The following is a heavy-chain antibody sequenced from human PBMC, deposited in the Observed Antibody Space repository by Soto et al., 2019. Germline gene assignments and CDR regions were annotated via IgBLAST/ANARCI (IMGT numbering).Heavy chain of an antibody. CDR2: IIPIFGIP. CDR1: GGTFSRYS. D-gene: IGHD2-2*01. V-gene: IGHV1-69*08. Sequence: QVQLVQSGAEVKKPGSSVKVSCKASGGTFSRYSITWVRQAPGHGLEWIGRIIPIFGIPTYAQKFQGRVTFTADETTSTAYSEVSSLRSDDTAVYYCAREDRDRETGLVPAAIDGMDVWGQGTTVTVSS. CDR3: AREDRDRETGLVPAAIDGMDV. J-gene: IGHJ6*02.